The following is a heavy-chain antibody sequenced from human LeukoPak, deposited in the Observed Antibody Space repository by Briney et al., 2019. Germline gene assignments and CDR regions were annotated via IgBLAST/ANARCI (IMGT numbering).Heavy chain of an antibody. CDR1: GGTFSSYA. Sequence: SVKVSCKASGGTFSSYAISWVRQAPGQGLEWMGRIIPILGIANYAQKLQGRVTMTTDTSTSTAYMELRSLRSDDTAVYYCARGTGYSSGANWFDPWGQGTLVTVSS. D-gene: IGHD6-19*01. J-gene: IGHJ5*02. V-gene: IGHV1-69*04. CDR3: ARGTGYSSGANWFDP. CDR2: IIPILGIA.